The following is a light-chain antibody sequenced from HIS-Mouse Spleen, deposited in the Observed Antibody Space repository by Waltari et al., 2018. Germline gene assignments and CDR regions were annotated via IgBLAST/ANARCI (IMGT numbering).Light chain of an antibody. CDR2: GNS. CDR3: QSYDSSLSGWV. J-gene: IGLJ3*02. CDR1: RPNLRVGYD. V-gene: IGLV1-40*01. Sequence: QSVLTQPPSVSGAPGQRVTISCTGSRPNLRVGYDVPGYQQLPGTAPKLLIYGNSNRPSGVPDRFSGSKSGTSASLAITGLQAEDEADYYCQSYDSSLSGWVFGGGTKLTVL.